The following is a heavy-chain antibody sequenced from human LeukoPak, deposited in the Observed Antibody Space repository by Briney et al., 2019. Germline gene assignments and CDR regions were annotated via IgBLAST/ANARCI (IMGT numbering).Heavy chain of an antibody. D-gene: IGHD2-15*01. CDR2: LSAYNGNT. Sequence: GASVKVSCKASGYTFTRYGIRCGGQAPAQGLEWVGWLSAYNGNTNYAHKLQGRVTLTTDTSTSISYIALSRLRYGESVVYYCARDPPRIVVVVAATNYYGMDVGDQRTTVTVSS. CDR3: ARDPPRIVVVVAATNYYGMDV. V-gene: IGHV1-18*01. CDR1: GYTFTRYG. J-gene: IGHJ6*02.